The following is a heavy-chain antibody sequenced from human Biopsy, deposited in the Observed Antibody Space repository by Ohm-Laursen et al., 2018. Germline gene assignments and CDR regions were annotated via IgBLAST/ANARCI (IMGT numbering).Heavy chain of an antibody. CDR1: GDSISSYY. V-gene: IGHV4-59*01. Sequence: TLSPTSTLSGDSISSYYWSWIRQPPGKGIERIGYVYYTGSTDYNPSLQSRVTISVDTSKNHFSLRLRSVTPADTAIYYCARDRGFYSDRTVPGYFDLWGRGTLVTVSS. CDR2: VYYTGST. CDR3: ARDRGFYSDRTVPGYFDL. D-gene: IGHD3-22*01. J-gene: IGHJ2*01.